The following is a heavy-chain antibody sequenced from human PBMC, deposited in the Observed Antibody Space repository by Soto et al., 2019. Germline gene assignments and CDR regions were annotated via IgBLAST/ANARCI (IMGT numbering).Heavy chain of an antibody. J-gene: IGHJ6*03. D-gene: IGHD3-16*02. CDR1: GYTFTSYD. CDR3: ARGRGVTSYIWGSYRGDYMDV. V-gene: IGHV1-8*01. Sequence: ASVKVSCKASGYTFTSYDINWVRQATGQGLEWMGWMNPNSGNTGYAQKFQGRVTMTRNTSISTAYMELSSLRSEDTAVYYCARGRGVTSYIWGSYRGDYMDVWGKGTTVTVSS. CDR2: MNPNSGNT.